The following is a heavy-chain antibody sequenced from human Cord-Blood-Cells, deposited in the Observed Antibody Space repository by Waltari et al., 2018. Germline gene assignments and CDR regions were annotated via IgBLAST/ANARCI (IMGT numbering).Heavy chain of an antibody. CDR1: GGSFSGYY. J-gene: IGHJ3*02. V-gene: IGHV4-34*01. Sequence: QVQLQQWGAGLLQPSETLSLTCAVYGGSFSGYYWSWIRQPPGKGLEWIGEINHSGSTNYNPSLKSRVTISVDTSKNQFSLKLSSVTAADTAVYYCARLQTPPPYYDFWSGYYDAFDIWGQGTMVTVSS. D-gene: IGHD3-3*01. CDR2: INHSGST. CDR3: ARLQTPPPYYDFWSGYYDAFDI.